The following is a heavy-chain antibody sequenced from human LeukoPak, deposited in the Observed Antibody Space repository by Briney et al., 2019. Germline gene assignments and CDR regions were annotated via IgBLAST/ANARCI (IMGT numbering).Heavy chain of an antibody. CDR2: IKQDGSEK. CDR1: GFTFSSYW. CDR3: ARVEDCGGDCYSFDY. Sequence: GSLRLSCAASGFTFSSYWMSWVRQAPGKGLEWVANIKQDGSEKNYVDSVKGRFTISRDNAKNSLYLQMNSLRAEDTAVYYCARVEDCGGDCYSFDYWGQGTLVTVSS. D-gene: IGHD2-21*02. V-gene: IGHV3-7*01. J-gene: IGHJ4*02.